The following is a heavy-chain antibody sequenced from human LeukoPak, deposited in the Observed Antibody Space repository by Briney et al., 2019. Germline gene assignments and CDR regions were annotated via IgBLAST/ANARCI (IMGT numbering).Heavy chain of an antibody. Sequence: GSVKVPCKASGYTFINYGISWVRQAPGQGLEWMGWISPYNGDTDYAQKVQGRATMTTDTSTSTAYMELRSLTSDDTAVYYCARGSGSYYYFDYWGQGSLVTVSS. V-gene: IGHV1-18*04. J-gene: IGHJ4*02. D-gene: IGHD1-26*01. CDR2: ISPYNGDT. CDR1: GYTFINYG. CDR3: ARGSGSYYYFDY.